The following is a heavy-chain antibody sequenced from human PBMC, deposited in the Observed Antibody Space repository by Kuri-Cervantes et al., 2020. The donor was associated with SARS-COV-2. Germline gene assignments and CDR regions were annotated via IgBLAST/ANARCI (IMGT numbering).Heavy chain of an antibody. CDR2: IGPSGTTK. D-gene: IGHD3-22*01. Sequence: GGSLRLSCTASGFIFSDYYMTWIRQAPGKGLEWVSNIGPSGTTKYYADSVKGRFTISRDNAKNSLYLQMSSLRAEETAVYYCARDAPSYYDSSGLTDYWGQGTLVTVSS. CDR1: GFIFSDYY. CDR3: ARDAPSYYDSSGLTDY. J-gene: IGHJ4*02. V-gene: IGHV3-11*04.